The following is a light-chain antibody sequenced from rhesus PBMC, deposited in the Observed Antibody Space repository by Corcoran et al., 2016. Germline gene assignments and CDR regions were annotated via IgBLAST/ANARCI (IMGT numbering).Light chain of an antibody. CDR2: KAS. CDR1: ENVNNY. CDR3: QHSFGTPFT. V-gene: IGKV1-74*01. J-gene: IGKJ4*01. Sequence: DIQMTQSPSSLSASVGDRVTITCRASENVNNYLNWYQQKAGKAPKVLIYKASTLQSGVPSRFSGSGSGTNYTFTISNLQPKDVATDYCQHSFGTPFTFGGGTKVEIK.